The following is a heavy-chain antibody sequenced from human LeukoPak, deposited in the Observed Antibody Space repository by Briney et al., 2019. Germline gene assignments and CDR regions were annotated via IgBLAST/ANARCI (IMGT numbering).Heavy chain of an antibody. CDR1: GGTFSSYA. CDR2: IIPIFGTA. Sequence: SVKVSCKASGGTFSSYAISWVRQAPGQGLEWMGGIIPIFGTANYAQKFQGRVTITADEPTSTAYMELSSLRSEDTAVYYCARQTDGYNRGWFDPWGQGTLVTVSS. J-gene: IGHJ5*02. V-gene: IGHV1-69*13. D-gene: IGHD5-24*01. CDR3: ARQTDGYNRGWFDP.